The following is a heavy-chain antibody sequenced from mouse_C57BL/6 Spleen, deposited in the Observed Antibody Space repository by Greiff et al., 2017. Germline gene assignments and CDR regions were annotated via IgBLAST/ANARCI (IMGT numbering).Heavy chain of an antibody. CDR1: GYTFTSYG. V-gene: IGHV1-81*01. CDR2: IYPRSGNT. Sequence: VQLQQSGAELARPGASVKLSCKASGYTFTSYGISWVKQRTGQGLEWIGEIYPRSGNTYYNEKFKGKATLTADKSSSTAYMELRSLTSEDSAVYFCASYLAQITTVVDDWGQGTTLTVSS. D-gene: IGHD1-1*01. J-gene: IGHJ2*01. CDR3: ASYLAQITTVVDD.